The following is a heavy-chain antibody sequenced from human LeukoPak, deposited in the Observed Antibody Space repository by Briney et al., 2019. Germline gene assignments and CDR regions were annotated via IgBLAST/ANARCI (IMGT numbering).Heavy chain of an antibody. Sequence: GMSLRLPCAASGFTFSSYGMHCVRQAPGKGLECVAVISYDGSNKYYADSVKGRFTIYRDNSKNTLYLQMNSLRAEDTAVYYCAKDAGRDYYDYGMDVWGQGTTVTVSS. D-gene: IGHD6-13*01. V-gene: IGHV3-30*18. CDR3: AKDAGRDYYDYGMDV. CDR2: ISYDGSNK. CDR1: GFTFSSYG. J-gene: IGHJ6*02.